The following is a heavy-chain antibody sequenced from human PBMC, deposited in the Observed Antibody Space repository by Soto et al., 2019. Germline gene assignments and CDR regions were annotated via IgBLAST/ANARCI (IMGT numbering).Heavy chain of an antibody. CDR3: ARHLQGSGTVPYSWFDP. CDR1: GYRFSDYW. J-gene: IGHJ5*02. D-gene: IGHD1-26*01. V-gene: IGHV5-51*01. Sequence: EVQLVQSRAEVKMPGEFLKISCKGSGYRFSDYWIAWVRQMPGKGLEWVGIIYPGNSDISYSPSFQGQVTISADKSISTVYLQWNSLKTSDTAIYYCARHLQGSGTVPYSWFDPWGQGTLVTVSS. CDR2: IYPGNSDI.